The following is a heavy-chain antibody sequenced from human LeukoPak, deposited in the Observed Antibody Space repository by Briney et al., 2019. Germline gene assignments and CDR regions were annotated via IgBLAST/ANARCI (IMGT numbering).Heavy chain of an antibody. CDR1: GGTLSNNV. V-gene: IGHV1-69*06. J-gene: IGHJ3*02. D-gene: IGHD3-10*01. CDR3: ATKNFGDLYRHDDPFNM. CDR2: IIPVFGTT. Sequence: SVKVSCKASGGTLSNNVASWVRQAPGQGLEWMGDIIPVFGTTNYAQKFQGRVTISADRSTSTAYMEVSSLKSEDTAVYYCATKNFGDLYRHDDPFNMWGQGTTVTVSS.